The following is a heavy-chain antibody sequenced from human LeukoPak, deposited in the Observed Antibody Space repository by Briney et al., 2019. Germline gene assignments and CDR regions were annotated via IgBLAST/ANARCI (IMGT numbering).Heavy chain of an antibody. V-gene: IGHV4-34*01. D-gene: IGHD3-10*01. CDR3: ARRYYYNLGSFPFDF. CDR1: GGPFSGYF. Sequence: SETLSLTCAVSGGPFSGYFWSWIRQSSGKGLEWIGEIHNSGTTNYNPSLNSRVTIPENTSKNQFYLNLSSVTAADTAVYYCARRYYYNLGSFPFDFWGQGTLVTVSS. J-gene: IGHJ4*02. CDR2: IHNSGTT.